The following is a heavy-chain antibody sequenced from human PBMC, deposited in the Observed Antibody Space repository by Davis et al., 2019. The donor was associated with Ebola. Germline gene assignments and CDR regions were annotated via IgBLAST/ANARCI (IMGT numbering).Heavy chain of an antibody. Sequence: PGRSLRPSCPASGFTFTSYAMHWVRQAPGKGLEWVAVISYDGSNKYYADSVKGRFTIARNKSKNTLYLQMNGLRAEDTAVYYCARDQGGYWGQGTLVTVSS. CDR1: GFTFTSYA. V-gene: IGHV3-30*04. CDR3: ARDQGGY. J-gene: IGHJ4*02. CDR2: ISYDGSNK.